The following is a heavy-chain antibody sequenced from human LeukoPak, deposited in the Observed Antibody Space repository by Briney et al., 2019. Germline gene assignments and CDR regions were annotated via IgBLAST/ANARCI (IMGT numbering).Heavy chain of an antibody. CDR2: VHYTGKT. J-gene: IGHJ4*02. D-gene: IGHD3-22*01. V-gene: IGHV4-59*01. CDR3: ARGYYHRSGSSNPFDS. CDR1: GDSISSSY. Sequence: SSETLSLTCTVSGDSISSSYWSWIRQPPGKRLEWVGYVHYTGKTNYNPSLNNRATISVDMSKNQFSLTLTSVTVADTAMYYCARGYYHRSGSSNPFDSWGQGTLVTVSS.